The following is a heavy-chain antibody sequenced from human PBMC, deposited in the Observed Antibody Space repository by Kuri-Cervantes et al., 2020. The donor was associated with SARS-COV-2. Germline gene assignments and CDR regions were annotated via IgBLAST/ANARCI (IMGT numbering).Heavy chain of an antibody. CDR2: IIPIFGTA. CDR1: GYTFSSYA. Sequence: SVKVSCKASGYTFSSYAISWVRQAPGQGLEWMGGIIPIFGTANYAQKFQGRVTITTDESTSTAYMELSSLRSEDTAVYYCARVSSEDYYYYYMDVWGKGTTVTVSS. D-gene: IGHD3-16*02. CDR3: ARVSSEDYYYYYMDV. J-gene: IGHJ6*03. V-gene: IGHV1-69*05.